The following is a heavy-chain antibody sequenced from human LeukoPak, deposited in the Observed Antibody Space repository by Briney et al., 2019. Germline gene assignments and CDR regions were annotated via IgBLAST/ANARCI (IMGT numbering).Heavy chain of an antibody. CDR2: FDPEDGET. CDR3: TGRLAGSYYNNWFDP. J-gene: IGHJ5*02. Sequence: ASVKVSCKVSGYTLAELSMHWVRQAPGKGLEWMGGFDPEDGETIYAQKFQGRVTMTEDTSTDTAYMELSSLRSEDTAVYYCTGRLAGSYYNNWFDPWGQGTLSPSPQ. CDR1: GYTLAELS. V-gene: IGHV1-24*01. D-gene: IGHD3-10*01.